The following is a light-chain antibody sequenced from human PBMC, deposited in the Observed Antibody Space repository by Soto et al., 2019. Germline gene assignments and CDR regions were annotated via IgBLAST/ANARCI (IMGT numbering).Light chain of an antibody. CDR1: SSDVGGYNY. Sequence: QSALTQPPSASGSPGQSVTISCTGTSSDVGGYNYVSWYQQHPGRAPKLMIYEVSKRPSGVPDRFSGSKSGTTASLTVSGLQADDEADYYCSSYGGRSGWVFGGGTKLTVL. J-gene: IGLJ3*02. CDR2: EVS. CDR3: SSYGGRSGWV. V-gene: IGLV2-8*01.